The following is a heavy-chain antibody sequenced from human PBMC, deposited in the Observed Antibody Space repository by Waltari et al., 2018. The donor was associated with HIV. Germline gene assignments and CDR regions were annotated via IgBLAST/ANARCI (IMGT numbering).Heavy chain of an antibody. CDR1: GGPTSRRGSS. Sequence: QLQLQESGPGLVKPSEPLSLTCTVSGGPTSRRGSSWGWIRQPPGKGLEWIGTIYYSGSTYYNPSLKSRVTISADTSKNQFSLKLSSVTAADTAVYYCARGASIGGWVRNDYWGQGTLVTVSS. CDR2: IYYSGST. V-gene: IGHV4-39*07. J-gene: IGHJ4*02. CDR3: ARGASIGGWVRNDY. D-gene: IGHD6-6*01.